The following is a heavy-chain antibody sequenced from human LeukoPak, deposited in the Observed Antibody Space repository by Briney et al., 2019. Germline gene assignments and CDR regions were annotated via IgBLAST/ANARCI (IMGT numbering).Heavy chain of an antibody. D-gene: IGHD4-11*01. V-gene: IGHV5-51*01. CDR1: GYSFTPYW. CDR3: ARHGMTTVSSYYYGMDV. J-gene: IGHJ6*02. CDR2: IYPGDSDT. Sequence: GESLKISCKGSGYSFTPYWIGWVRQMPGKGLEWMGIIYPGDSDTRYSPSFQGQVTISADKSISTAYLQWSSLKASDTAMYYCARHGMTTVSSYYYGMDVWGQGTTVTVSS.